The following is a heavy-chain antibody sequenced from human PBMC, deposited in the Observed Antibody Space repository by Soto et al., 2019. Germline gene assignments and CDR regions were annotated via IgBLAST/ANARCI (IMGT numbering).Heavy chain of an antibody. CDR1: GFTVSNNF. Sequence: GGSLRLSCAASGFTVSNNFLMWVRQAPGKGLEWVAVISYDGSNKYYADSVKGRFTISRDNSKNTLYLQMNSLRAEDTAVYYCARDGVTIFGVVIIEGMDVWGQGTTVTVSS. CDR2: ISYDGSNK. CDR3: ARDGVTIFGVVIIEGMDV. D-gene: IGHD3-3*01. V-gene: IGHV3-30-3*01. J-gene: IGHJ6*02.